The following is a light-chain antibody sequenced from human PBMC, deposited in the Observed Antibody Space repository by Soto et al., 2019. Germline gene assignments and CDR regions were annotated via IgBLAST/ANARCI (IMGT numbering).Light chain of an antibody. CDR1: QSVSSN. CDR3: QQRET. Sequence: MVLTQSPVILSVSPGERSTLSCRASQSVSSNLAWYQQKPGQAPRLLIYDASNRATGIPARFSGSGSGTDFTLTISSLEPEDFAVYYCQQRETFGPGTKVDIK. J-gene: IGKJ3*01. CDR2: DAS. V-gene: IGKV3-11*01.